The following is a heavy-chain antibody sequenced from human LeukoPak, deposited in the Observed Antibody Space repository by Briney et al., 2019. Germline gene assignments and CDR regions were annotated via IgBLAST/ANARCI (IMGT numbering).Heavy chain of an antibody. CDR1: GGSISSDY. D-gene: IGHD6-13*01. CDR2: IYYSGST. J-gene: IGHJ4*02. CDR3: ARARPYSSSWYFDY. Sequence: PSETLSLTCTVSGGSISSDYWSWIRQPPGKGLEWIGYIYYSGSTNYNPSLRSRVTISVDTSKNQFSLKLSSVTAADTAVYYCARARPYSSSWYFDYWGQGTLVTVSS. V-gene: IGHV4-59*01.